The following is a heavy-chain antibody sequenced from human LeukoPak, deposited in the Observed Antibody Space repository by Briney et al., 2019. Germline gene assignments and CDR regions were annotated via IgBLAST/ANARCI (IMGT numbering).Heavy chain of an antibody. D-gene: IGHD3-10*01. CDR3: ARASGFAGELDY. CDR1: GFTFSNYV. J-gene: IGHJ4*02. V-gene: IGHV3-21*04. Sequence: GGSLRLSCAASGFTFSNYVINWVRQAPGKGLEWVSSISSTSRRLYYAGSVKGRFTISRDNAENSLYLQMSSLRAEDTAVYYCARASGFAGELDYWGQGTLVTVSS. CDR2: ISSTSRRL.